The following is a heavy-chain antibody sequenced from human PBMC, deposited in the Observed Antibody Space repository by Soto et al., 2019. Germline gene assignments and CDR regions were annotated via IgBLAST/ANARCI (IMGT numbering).Heavy chain of an antibody. CDR3: ARDRQYYHFWSGDQNEGRHGMGV. CDR2: INHSGGT. D-gene: IGHD3-3*02. J-gene: IGHJ6*02. CDR1: GGSIGGYT. Sequence: PSETLSLTCSVYGGSIGGYTWTWIRQAPGKGLEWIGEINHSGGTNYNSSLKSRVIISVDTTKNQFSLIMYSVTAADTAVYYCARDRQYYHFWSGDQNEGRHGMGVWGQGTTGPVSS. V-gene: IGHV4-34*01.